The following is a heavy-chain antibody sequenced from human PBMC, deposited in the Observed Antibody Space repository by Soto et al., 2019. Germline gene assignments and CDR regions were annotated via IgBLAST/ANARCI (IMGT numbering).Heavy chain of an antibody. CDR2: INPNSGGT. Sequence: ASVKVSCKASGYTFTGYYMHWVRQAPGQGFEWMGWINPNSGGTNYAQKFQGWVTMTRDTSISTAYMELSRLRSDDTAVYYCARGRVDYGDSSYYYMDVWGKGTTVTVSS. D-gene: IGHD4-17*01. V-gene: IGHV1-2*04. CDR3: ARGRVDYGDSSYYYMDV. CDR1: GYTFTGYY. J-gene: IGHJ6*03.